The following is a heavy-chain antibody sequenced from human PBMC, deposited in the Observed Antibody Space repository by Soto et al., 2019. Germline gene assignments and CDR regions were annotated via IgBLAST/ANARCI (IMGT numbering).Heavy chain of an antibody. J-gene: IGHJ5*02. D-gene: IGHD2-2*01. CDR3: AKDRRYCSSTSCSNWFDP. V-gene: IGHV3-30*18. Sequence: ESGGGVVQPGRSLRLSCAASGFTFSSYGMHWVRQAPGKGLEWVAVISYDGSNKYYADSVKGRFTISRDNSKNTLYLQMNSLRAEDTAVYYCAKDRRYCSSTSCSNWFDPWGQGTLVTVSS. CDR1: GFTFSSYG. CDR2: ISYDGSNK.